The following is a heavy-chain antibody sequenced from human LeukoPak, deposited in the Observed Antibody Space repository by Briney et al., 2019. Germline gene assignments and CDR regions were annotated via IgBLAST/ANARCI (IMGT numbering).Heavy chain of an antibody. D-gene: IGHD2-15*01. Sequence: GASVKVSCKASGYTFTGYYMHWVRQAPGQGLEWMGRINPNSGGTNYAQKFQGRVTMTRDTSISTAYMELSRLRSDDTAVYYCARVGDVVVVAATDDAFDIWGQGTMVTVSS. CDR3: ARVGDVVVVAATDDAFDI. CDR2: INPNSGGT. J-gene: IGHJ3*02. V-gene: IGHV1-2*06. CDR1: GYTFTGYY.